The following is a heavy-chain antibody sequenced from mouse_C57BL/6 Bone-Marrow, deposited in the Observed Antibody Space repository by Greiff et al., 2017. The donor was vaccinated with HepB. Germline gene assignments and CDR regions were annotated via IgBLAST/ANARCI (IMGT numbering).Heavy chain of an antibody. J-gene: IGHJ3*01. D-gene: IGHD2-5*01. CDR1: GYTFTSYW. CDR3: ARSYYSNYAWFAY. Sequence: QVQLQQSGAELVRPGSSVKLSCKASGYTFTSYWMDWVKQRPGQGLEWIGNIYPSDSETHYNQKFKDKATLTVDKSSSTAYMQLSSLTSEDSAVYYCARSYYSNYAWFAYWGQGTLVTVSA. V-gene: IGHV1-61*01. CDR2: IYPSDSET.